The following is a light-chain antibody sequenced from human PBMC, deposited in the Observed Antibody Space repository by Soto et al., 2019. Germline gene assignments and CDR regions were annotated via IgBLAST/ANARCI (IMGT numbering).Light chain of an antibody. Sequence: EIVLTQSPATLSVSPGERATLSCRASQSVGNNFAWYQQKPGQAPRLLIFAASTRATGVPARFSGSGSGTDFTLTISSLQSEDFGVYYCQQYGDWPLTFGGGAKVEI. J-gene: IGKJ4*01. V-gene: IGKV3-15*01. CDR2: AAS. CDR1: QSVGNN. CDR3: QQYGDWPLT.